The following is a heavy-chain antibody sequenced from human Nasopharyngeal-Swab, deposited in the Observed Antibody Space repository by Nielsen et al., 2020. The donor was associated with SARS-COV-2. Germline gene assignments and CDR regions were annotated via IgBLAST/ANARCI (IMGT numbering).Heavy chain of an antibody. J-gene: IGHJ5*02. Sequence: GESLKISCMASGYSFVHHWIGWVRQKPGQGLEWMGMVYPGNSEVAYNPSFQGQVTISADNSINTAYLQWSRLKPSDTAMYFCARRAARDGYNYEVDPWGQGTLVTVSS. CDR2: VYPGNSEV. V-gene: IGHV5-51*01. CDR1: GYSFVHHW. CDR3: ARRAARDGYNYEVDP. D-gene: IGHD5-24*01.